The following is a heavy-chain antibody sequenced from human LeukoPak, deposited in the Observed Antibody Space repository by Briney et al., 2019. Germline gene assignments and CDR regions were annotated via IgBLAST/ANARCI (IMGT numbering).Heavy chain of an antibody. CDR2: IIPIFGTA. D-gene: IGHD3-22*01. J-gene: IGHJ5*02. V-gene: IGHV1-69*13. CDR1: GGTFSSYA. Sequence: SVKVSCKASGGTFSSYAISWVRQAPGQGLEWMGGIIPIFGTANYAQKFQGRVTITADESTSTAYMELSSLRSEDTAVYYCARRVWYYYDSSGFNWFDPWGQGTLVTVSS. CDR3: ARRVWYYYDSSGFNWFDP.